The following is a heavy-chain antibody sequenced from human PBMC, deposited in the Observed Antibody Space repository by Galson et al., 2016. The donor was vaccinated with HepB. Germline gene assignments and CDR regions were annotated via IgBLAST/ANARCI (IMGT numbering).Heavy chain of an antibody. V-gene: IGHV4-31*01. J-gene: IGHJ5*02. Sequence: LSLTCTVSGGPINSTGYFWSWIRQHPGKGLEWTGYNFYSGTTYHNPSLKSLVTMSVDTSKNQFSLTLSAVTAADTAVYFCARGDGSGFVLNWFDPWGQGTLVTVSS. D-gene: IGHD3-22*01. CDR1: GGPINSTGYF. CDR2: NFYSGTT. CDR3: ARGDGSGFVLNWFDP.